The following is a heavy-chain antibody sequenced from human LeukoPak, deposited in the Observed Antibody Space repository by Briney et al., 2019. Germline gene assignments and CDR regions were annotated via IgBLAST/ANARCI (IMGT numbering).Heavy chain of an antibody. D-gene: IGHD3-9*01. CDR2: IHHSGST. CDR3: ARLTGRYCFDY. V-gene: IGHV4-38-2*01. CDR1: GYSISSGYY. Sequence: ASETLSLTCAVSGYSISSGYYWGWIRQPPGKGLERIGTIHHSGSTYYNSSLESRVTISKDTSKNQFSLRLSSVTAADTAVYFCARLTGRYCFDYWGQGTLVTVAS. J-gene: IGHJ4*02.